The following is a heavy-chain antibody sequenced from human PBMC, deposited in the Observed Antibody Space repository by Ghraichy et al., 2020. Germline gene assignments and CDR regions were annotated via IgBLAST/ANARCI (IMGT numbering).Heavy chain of an antibody. J-gene: IGHJ6*02. CDR3: ARDIKSSSWSYFYYAMDV. CDR2: ISHDGNSK. CDR1: GFTFSTYS. Sequence: LTCAASGFTFSTYSMHWVRQAPGKGLEWVAVISHDGNSKYYADSVKGRFTISRDNSKNMVYLQMNRLRTEDTAVYYCARDIKSSSWSYFYYAMDVWGQGTTVTVSS. V-gene: IGHV3-30-3*01. D-gene: IGHD6-13*01.